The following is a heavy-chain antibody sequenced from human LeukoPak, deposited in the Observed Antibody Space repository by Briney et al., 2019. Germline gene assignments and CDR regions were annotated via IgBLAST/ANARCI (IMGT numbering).Heavy chain of an antibody. Sequence: GGSLRLSCAASGFTFSSYAMHWVRQAPGKGLEWVAVISYDGSNKYYADSVKGRFAISRDNSKNTLYLQMNSLRAEDTAVYYCARALRPSTVTNPPYYCYGMDVWGQGTTVTVSS. J-gene: IGHJ6*02. CDR2: ISYDGSNK. CDR1: GFTFSSYA. CDR3: ARALRPSTVTNPPYYCYGMDV. D-gene: IGHD4-17*01. V-gene: IGHV3-30*09.